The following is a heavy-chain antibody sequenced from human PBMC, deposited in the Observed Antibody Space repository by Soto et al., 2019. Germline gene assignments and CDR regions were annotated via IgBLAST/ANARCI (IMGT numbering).Heavy chain of an antibody. J-gene: IGHJ5*02. CDR1: GGSISSSSYY. V-gene: IGHV4-39*01. D-gene: IGHD4-4*01. Sequence: SETLSLTCTVSGGSISSSSYYWGWIRQPPGKGLEWIGSIYYSGSTYYNPSLKGRVTISVDTSKNQFSLKLSSVTAADTAVYYCARLGMTTVTTHNFDPWGQGTLVTVSS. CDR3: ARLGMTTVTTHNFDP. CDR2: IYYSGST.